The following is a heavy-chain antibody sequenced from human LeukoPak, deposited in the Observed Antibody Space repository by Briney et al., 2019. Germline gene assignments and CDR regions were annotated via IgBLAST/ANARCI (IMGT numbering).Heavy chain of an antibody. V-gene: IGHV1-3*01. CDR2: INAGNGNT. J-gene: IGHJ4*02. CDR1: GYTFTNYA. CDR3: AREASGPGEYYFDY. D-gene: IGHD6-19*01. Sequence: ASVKVSCKASGYTFTNYAVNWLRQAPGQRLEWMGWINAGNGNTKYSQKLQGRVTITRDTSASTAYMELSSLRSEDTAVYYCAREASGPGEYYFDYWGQGTLVTVSS.